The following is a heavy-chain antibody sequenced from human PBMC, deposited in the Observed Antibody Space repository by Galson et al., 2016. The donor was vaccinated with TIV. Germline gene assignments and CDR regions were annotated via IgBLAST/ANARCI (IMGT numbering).Heavy chain of an antibody. CDR2: IDWEDDN. D-gene: IGHD6-19*01. J-gene: IGHJ4*02. CDR1: GFSLTTPGMC. Sequence: PALVKPPQTLTLTCTFSGFSLTTPGMCVSWIRQPQGKSLEWLARIDWEDDNYYRTSLKTRPTVSKDTSKNQGVPKMTNLDPADTATYYCARGSGWSLEDWGRGTLVSVSS. CDR3: ARGSGWSLED. V-gene: IGHV2-70*11.